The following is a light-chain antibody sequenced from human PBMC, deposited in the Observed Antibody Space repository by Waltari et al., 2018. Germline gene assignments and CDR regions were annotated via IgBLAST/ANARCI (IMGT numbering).Light chain of an antibody. Sequence: DIQMTQSPFSLSASVGDRVTITCQASQDISKYLNWYQQKPGKAPKLLIYDASNLETGGPSRFSGSGSGTDFTFTSSSLQPEDIATYYCQQYDNLPYTFGQGTKLEIK. J-gene: IGKJ2*01. CDR3: QQYDNLPYT. CDR2: DAS. CDR1: QDISKY. V-gene: IGKV1-33*01.